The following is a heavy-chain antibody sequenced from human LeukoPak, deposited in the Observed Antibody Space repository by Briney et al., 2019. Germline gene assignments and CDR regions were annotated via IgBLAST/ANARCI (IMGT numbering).Heavy chain of an antibody. CDR1: GYTFTSYG. Sequence: ASVKVSCKASGYTFTSYGISWVRQAPGQGLEWMGWISAYNGNTNYAQKLQGRVTITTDTSTSTAYMELRSLRSDDTAVYYCARDLPPMVRGVPFDYWGQGTLVTVSS. CDR2: ISAYNGNT. V-gene: IGHV1-18*01. CDR3: ARDLPPMVRGVPFDY. D-gene: IGHD3-10*01. J-gene: IGHJ4*02.